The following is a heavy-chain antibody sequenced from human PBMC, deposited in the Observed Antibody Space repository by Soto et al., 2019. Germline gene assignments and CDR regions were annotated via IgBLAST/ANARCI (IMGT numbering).Heavy chain of an antibody. D-gene: IGHD1-26*01. V-gene: IGHV1-69*13. CDR2: IIPIFGTA. J-gene: IGHJ6*02. CDR3: ARGQVTVGATLYYYYYGMDV. Sequence: GASVKVSCKASGGTFSSYAISWVRQAPGQGLEWMGGIIPIFGTANYAQKFQGRVTITADESTSTAYMELSSLRSEDTAAYYCARGQVTVGATLYYYYYGMDVWGQGTTVTVSS. CDR1: GGTFSSYA.